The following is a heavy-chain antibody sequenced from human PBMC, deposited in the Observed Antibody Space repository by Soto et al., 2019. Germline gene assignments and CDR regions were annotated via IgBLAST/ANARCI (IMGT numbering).Heavy chain of an antibody. Sequence: QVQLVQSGAEVKKPGSSVKVSCKASGGTFSSYAISWVRQAPGQELEWMGGIIPIFGTANYAQKFQGRVTSTADKSTSTAYMELSSLRSEDTAVYYCASSVFGGSGYFQHWGQGTLVTVSS. CDR1: GGTFSSYA. V-gene: IGHV1-69*06. CDR2: IIPIFGTA. D-gene: IGHD3-3*01. CDR3: ASSVFGGSGYFQH. J-gene: IGHJ1*01.